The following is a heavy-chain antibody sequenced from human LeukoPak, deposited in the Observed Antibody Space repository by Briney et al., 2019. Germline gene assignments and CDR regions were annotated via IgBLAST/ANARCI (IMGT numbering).Heavy chain of an antibody. Sequence: GASVKVSCKASGYTFTSYDINWVRQATGQGLEWMGWMNPNSGNTHYAQNLQGRVTMTTDTSTSTAYMELRSLRSDDTAVYYCARDPSNTSGRYTYFDYWGQGTLVTVSS. V-gene: IGHV1-8*01. CDR3: ARDPSNTSGRYTYFDY. J-gene: IGHJ4*02. D-gene: IGHD3-16*02. CDR1: GYTFTSYD. CDR2: MNPNSGNT.